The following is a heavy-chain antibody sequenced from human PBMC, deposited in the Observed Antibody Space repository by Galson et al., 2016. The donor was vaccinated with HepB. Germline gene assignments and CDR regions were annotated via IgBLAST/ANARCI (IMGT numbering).Heavy chain of an antibody. J-gene: IGHJ4*02. CDR1: GSSIASASY. CDR3: AKEFGGYYIS. Sequence: SETLSLTCTVSGSSIASASYWGWIRQPPGKGLEWIGSVYHSGSTYYNPSVSRRVTISMDASKNQFSLHLRSVTAADTAVYYCAKEFGGYYISWGLGTLVTVSS. V-gene: IGHV4-38-2*02. D-gene: IGHD5-12*01. CDR2: VYHSGST.